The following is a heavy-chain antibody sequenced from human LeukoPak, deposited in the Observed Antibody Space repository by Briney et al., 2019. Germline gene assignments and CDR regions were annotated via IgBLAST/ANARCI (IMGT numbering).Heavy chain of an antibody. CDR2: INWNGDTR. Sequence: GGSLRLSCVASGFTFDDYGMSWVRQAPGKGLEWVSGINWNGDTRGYAASVRGRFTISRDNAKNSLYLQMNSLRAEDTALYYCARGINSGWPVGFDYWGQGTLVTVSS. CDR1: GFTFDDYG. CDR3: ARGINSGWPVGFDY. J-gene: IGHJ4*02. D-gene: IGHD6-19*01. V-gene: IGHV3-20*04.